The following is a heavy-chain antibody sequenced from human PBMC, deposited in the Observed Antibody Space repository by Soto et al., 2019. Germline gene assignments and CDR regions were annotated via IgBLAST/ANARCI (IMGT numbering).Heavy chain of an antibody. Sequence: QVQLKESGPGRVKSSETLSLTCTVSGGSISSYYWTWIRQPAGKGLEWIGRLYLGGSTNYNPSLKSRVPASLDTSKSQFSLILRSVTAADTAVYYCAREGWNSDSSDYYFDYWGQGTPVTVSS. CDR2: LYLGGST. CDR1: GGSISSYY. CDR3: AREGWNSDSSDYYFDY. D-gene: IGHD3-9*01. J-gene: IGHJ4*02. V-gene: IGHV4-4*07.